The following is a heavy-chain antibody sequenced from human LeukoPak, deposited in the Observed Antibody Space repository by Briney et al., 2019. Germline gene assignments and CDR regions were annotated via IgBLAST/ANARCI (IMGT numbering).Heavy chain of an antibody. CDR1: GGTFSSYA. CDR2: IIPILGIA. Sequence: SVKVSCKASGGTFSSYAISWVRQAPGQGLEWMGRIIPILGIANYAQKFQGRVTITADKSTSTAYMELSSLRSEDTAVYYCARGTIRDKIDYWGQGTLVTVSS. J-gene: IGHJ4*02. V-gene: IGHV1-69*04. CDR3: ARGTIRDKIDY. D-gene: IGHD2-15*01.